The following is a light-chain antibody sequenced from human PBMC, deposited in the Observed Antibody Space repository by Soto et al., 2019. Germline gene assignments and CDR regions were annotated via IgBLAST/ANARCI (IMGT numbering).Light chain of an antibody. CDR3: HQYNNWHPWT. Sequence: EIVMKQSPATLSVSPGERATLSCRASQSVSSNLAWYQQKPGQAPRLLIYGASTRATGIPARFSGSGSGTEVTLTISSRQSEDFAVYYCHQYNNWHPWTFGQGTKVEIK. V-gene: IGKV3-15*01. J-gene: IGKJ1*01. CDR2: GAS. CDR1: QSVSSN.